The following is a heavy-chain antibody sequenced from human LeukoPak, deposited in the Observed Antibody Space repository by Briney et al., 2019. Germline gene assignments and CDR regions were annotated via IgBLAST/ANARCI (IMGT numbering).Heavy chain of an antibody. V-gene: IGHV1-46*03. J-gene: IGHJ1*01. CDR3: ARDLAGYYDFWSGFFQH. Sequence: ASVKVSCKAAGYTFTSYYMHWVRQAPGQGLEWMGIINPSGGSTSYAQKFQGRVTMTRDTSTSTVYMELSSLRSEDTAVYYCARDLAGYYDFWSGFFQHWGQGTLVTVFS. CDR1: GYTFTSYY. CDR2: INPSGGST. D-gene: IGHD3-3*01.